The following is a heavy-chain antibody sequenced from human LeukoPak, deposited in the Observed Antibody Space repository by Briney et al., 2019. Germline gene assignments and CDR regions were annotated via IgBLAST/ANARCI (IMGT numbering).Heavy chain of an antibody. CDR2: ISAYNGNT. Sequence: VASVKVSCKASGYTFTSYGISWVRQAPGQGLEWMGWISAYNGNTKYAQNLQGRVTMTTDISTSTAYMELRSLRSDDTAVYYCARPGADCGSAGCYTYPYYGLDVWGQGTTVTVSS. J-gene: IGHJ6*02. CDR1: GYTFTSYG. D-gene: IGHD2-2*02. V-gene: IGHV1-18*01. CDR3: ARPGADCGSAGCYTYPYYGLDV.